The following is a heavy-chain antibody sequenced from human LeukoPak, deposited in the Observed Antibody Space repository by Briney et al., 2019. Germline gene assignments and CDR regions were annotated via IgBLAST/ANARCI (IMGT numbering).Heavy chain of an antibody. CDR3: ARESLAYYYYYYGMDV. J-gene: IGHJ6*02. CDR2: ISAYNGNT. CDR1: GYTFTSYG. Sequence: ASVKVSCKASGYTFTSYGISWVRQAPGQGLEWMGWISAYNGNTDYAQKLQGRVTMTTDTSTSTAYMELRSLRSDDTAVYYCARESLAYYYYYYGMDVWGQETTVTVSS. V-gene: IGHV1-18*01.